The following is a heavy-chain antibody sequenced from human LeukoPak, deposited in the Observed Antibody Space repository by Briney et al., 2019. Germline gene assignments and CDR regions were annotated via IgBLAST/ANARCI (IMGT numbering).Heavy chain of an antibody. J-gene: IGHJ4*02. Sequence: GGSLRLSCAASGFRFSDYHMDWVRQAPGKGLDWVGRSRNRADSYTTDYAASVRGRFTISGDDSKNSMYLQMNSLKTEDTAVYYCAIDLSGIRDNYWGQGTLVTVSS. D-gene: IGHD3-10*01. CDR2: SRNRADSYTT. V-gene: IGHV3-72*01. CDR1: GFRFSDYH. CDR3: AIDLSGIRDNY.